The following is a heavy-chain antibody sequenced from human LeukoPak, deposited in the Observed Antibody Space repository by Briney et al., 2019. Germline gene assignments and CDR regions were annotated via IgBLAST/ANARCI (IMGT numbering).Heavy chain of an antibody. CDR2: IYYSGST. V-gene: IGHV4-39*07. CDR1: GGSISSSSYY. Sequence: PSETLFLTCTVSGGSISSSSYYWGWIRQPPGKGLDWIGSIYYSGSTYYNPSLKSRVTISVDTSKNQFSLKLSSVTAADTAVYYCARGPDIVVVTANTAAWFDPWGQGTLVTVSS. CDR3: ARGPDIVVVTANTAAWFDP. J-gene: IGHJ5*02. D-gene: IGHD2-21*02.